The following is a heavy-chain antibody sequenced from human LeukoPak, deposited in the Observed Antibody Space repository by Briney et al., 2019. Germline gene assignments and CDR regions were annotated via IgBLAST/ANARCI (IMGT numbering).Heavy chain of an antibody. D-gene: IGHD2-21*02. CDR3: ARPVRAAYCGGDCYSGHFDY. J-gene: IGHJ4*02. Sequence: SVTVSCKASGGTFSSYAISWVRQAPGQGLEWMGGITPIFGTANYAQKFQGRVTITADESTSTAYMELSSLRSEDTAVYYCARPVRAAYCGGDCYSGHFDYWGQGTLVSVSS. V-gene: IGHV1-69*13. CDR2: ITPIFGTA. CDR1: GGTFSSYA.